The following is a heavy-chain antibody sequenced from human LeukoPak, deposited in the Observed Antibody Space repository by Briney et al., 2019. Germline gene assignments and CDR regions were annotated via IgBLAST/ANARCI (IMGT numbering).Heavy chain of an antibody. CDR1: GFTFSTYA. J-gene: IGHJ3*02. CDR3: AKLWSSSRGAFDI. V-gene: IGHV3-23*01. CDR2: VTNNGGST. Sequence: GGSLRLSCAASGFTFSTYAMSWVRQAPGKGLEWVSVVTNNGGSTYYADSVKGRFTLSRDNSKNTLYLQTNSLRAEDTAVYYCAKLWSSSRGAFDIWGQGTMVTVSS. D-gene: IGHD6-13*01.